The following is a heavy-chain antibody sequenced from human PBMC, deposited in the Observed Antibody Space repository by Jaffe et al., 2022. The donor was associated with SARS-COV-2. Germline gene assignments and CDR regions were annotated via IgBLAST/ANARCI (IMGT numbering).Heavy chain of an antibody. CDR3: ARGILLINYYYGMDV. CDR2: IYYSGST. D-gene: IGHD2-15*01. J-gene: IGHJ6*02. CDR1: GGSISSYY. V-gene: IGHV4-59*01. Sequence: QVQLQESGPGLVKPSETLSLTCTVSGGSISSYYWSWIRQPPGKGLEWIGYIYYSGSTNYNPSLKSRVTISVDTSKNQFSLKLSSVTAADTAVYYCARGILLINYYYGMDVWGQGTTVTVSS.